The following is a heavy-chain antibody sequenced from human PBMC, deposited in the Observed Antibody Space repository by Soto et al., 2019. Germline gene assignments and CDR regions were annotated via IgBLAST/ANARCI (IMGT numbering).Heavy chain of an antibody. D-gene: IGHD6-13*01. CDR2: IYYSGST. CDR1: GGSISSGDYY. CDR3: ATIAAVRYYYGMDV. J-gene: IGHJ6*02. Sequence: SDTLCLTCTVSGGSISSGDYYWSWIRQPPGKGLEWIGYIYYSGSTYYNPSLKSRVTISVDTSKNQFSLKLSSVTAADTAVYYCATIAAVRYYYGMDVWGQGTTVTVSS. V-gene: IGHV4-30-4*02.